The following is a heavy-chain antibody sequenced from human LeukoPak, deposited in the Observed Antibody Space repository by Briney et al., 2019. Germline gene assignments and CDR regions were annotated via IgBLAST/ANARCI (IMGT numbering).Heavy chain of an antibody. Sequence: ASVKVSCKASGYTFTSYYMHWVRQAPGQGLEWMGIINPSGGSTSYAQKFQGRVTMTRDTSTSTVYMELSSLRSEDTAVYYCATLTSRAASLTYFDYWGQGTLATVSS. D-gene: IGHD3-16*01. V-gene: IGHV1-46*01. CDR3: ATLTSRAASLTYFDY. CDR2: INPSGGST. CDR1: GYTFTSYY. J-gene: IGHJ4*02.